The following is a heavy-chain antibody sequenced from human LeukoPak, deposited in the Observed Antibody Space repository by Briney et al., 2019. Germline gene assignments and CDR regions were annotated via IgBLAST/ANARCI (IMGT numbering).Heavy chain of an antibody. Sequence: GGSLRLSCAASGFTFSSYWMSWVRQAPGKGPEWVSGISISDGSTYYADSVKGRFTISRDNSKNTLYLQMNSLRAEDTAVYYCAKVSRGLTPIDYWGQGTLVTVSS. CDR1: GFTFSSYW. CDR2: ISISDGST. J-gene: IGHJ4*02. CDR3: AKVSRGLTPIDY. V-gene: IGHV3-23*01.